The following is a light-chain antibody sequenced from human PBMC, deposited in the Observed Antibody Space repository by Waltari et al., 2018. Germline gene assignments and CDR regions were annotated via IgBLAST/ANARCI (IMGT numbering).Light chain of an antibody. CDR3: AAWDDSLNGRWV. CDR1: ASNIGNNL. CDR2: RRD. J-gene: IGLJ3*02. V-gene: IGLV1-44*01. Sequence: QSVLTQPPSVSGTPGQRVTISCSGSASNIGNNLVNWYQQFPGKAPKLLIYRRDQRPSGAPDRFSGSKSGTSAALAISGLQSEDEADYDCAAWDDSLNGRWVFGGGTKVTVL.